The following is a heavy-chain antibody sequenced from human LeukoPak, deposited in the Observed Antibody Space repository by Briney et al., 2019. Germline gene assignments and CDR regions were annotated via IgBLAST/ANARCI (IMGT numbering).Heavy chain of an antibody. Sequence: SETLSLTCTVSGGSFSSGSYYWSWIRQPPGRGLEWIGYIYYSGSTNYNPSLKSRVTISLDMSKNQFSLKLSSMTAADTAIYYCARDRGGDFWSSYYDYWGQGTLVTVSS. J-gene: IGHJ4*02. CDR3: ARDRGGDFWSSYYDY. CDR1: GGSFSSGSYY. D-gene: IGHD3-3*01. V-gene: IGHV4-61*01. CDR2: IYYSGST.